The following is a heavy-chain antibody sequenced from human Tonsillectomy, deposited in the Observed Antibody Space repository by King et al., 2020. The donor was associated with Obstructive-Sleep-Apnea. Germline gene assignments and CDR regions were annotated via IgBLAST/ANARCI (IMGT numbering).Heavy chain of an antibody. CDR3: ARDNNYDSSGFCDAFDI. D-gene: IGHD3-22*01. Sequence: VQLVESGGGLVKPGGSLRLSCAASGFTFSDYYMSWIRQAPGKGLEWVSYISSSGSTIYYADSVKSRFAISRDNAKNSLYLQMNSLRAEDTAVYYCARDNNYDSSGFCDAFDIWGQGTMVTVSA. CDR2: ISSSGSTI. CDR1: GFTFSDYY. J-gene: IGHJ3*02. V-gene: IGHV3-11*01.